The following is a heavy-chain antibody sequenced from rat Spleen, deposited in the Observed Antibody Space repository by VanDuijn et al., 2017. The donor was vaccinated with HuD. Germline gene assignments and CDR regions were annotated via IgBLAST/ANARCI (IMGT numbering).Heavy chain of an antibody. V-gene: IGHV5-29*01. CDR3: ARHWGY. Sequence: EVQLVESGGGLLQPGGSLNLSCTASGFTFSDYYMAWVRQAPTKGLEWVATISHDGSTTYYRDSVKGRFTISRDNAKSTLYLQMDSLRSEDTATYYCARHWGYWGQGVMVTVSS. D-gene: IGHD4-6*01. CDR1: GFTFSDYY. CDR2: ISHDGSTT. J-gene: IGHJ2*01.